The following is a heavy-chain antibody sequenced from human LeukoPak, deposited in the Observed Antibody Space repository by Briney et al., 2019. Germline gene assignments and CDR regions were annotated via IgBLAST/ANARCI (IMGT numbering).Heavy chain of an antibody. D-gene: IGHD6-13*01. Sequence: SQTLSLTCTVSGGSISSGGYYWSWLRQHPGKGLEWIGYIYYSGSTYYNPSLKSRVTISVDTSKNQFSLKLSSVTAADTAVYYCARADRPRVSRYYGMDVWGQGTTVTVSS. V-gene: IGHV4-31*03. CDR2: IYYSGST. J-gene: IGHJ6*02. CDR1: GGSISSGGYY. CDR3: ARADRPRVSRYYGMDV.